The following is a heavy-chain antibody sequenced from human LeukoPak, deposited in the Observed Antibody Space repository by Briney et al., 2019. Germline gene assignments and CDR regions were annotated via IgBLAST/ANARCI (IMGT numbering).Heavy chain of an antibody. J-gene: IGHJ4*02. Sequence: PGGSLRLSCAASGFTFSSYAMSWVRQAPGKGLEWVARINTDGSSPNYADSVKGRFTISRDNAKNTLYLQMNSLGAEDTAVYYCARRINYYDSSGYYYVRYFDSWGQGTLVAVSS. D-gene: IGHD3-22*01. CDR3: ARRINYYDSSGYYYVRYFDS. CDR1: GFTFSSYA. V-gene: IGHV3-74*01. CDR2: INTDGSSP.